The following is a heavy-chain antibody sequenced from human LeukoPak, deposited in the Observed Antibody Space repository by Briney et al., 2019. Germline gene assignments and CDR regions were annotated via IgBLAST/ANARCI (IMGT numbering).Heavy chain of an antibody. V-gene: IGHV4-31*03. Sequence: SRTLSLTCTVSGGSISSGSHYWSWIRQHPGKGLEWIGYIYYSGSTYYNPSLRSRVNISVDTSKNQFSLKLNSVTAADTAVYYCARAPYGSGSYYNDANWFDPWGREPWSPSPQ. D-gene: IGHD3-10*01. CDR2: IYYSGST. J-gene: IGHJ5*02. CDR1: GGSISSGSHY. CDR3: ARAPYGSGSYYNDANWFDP.